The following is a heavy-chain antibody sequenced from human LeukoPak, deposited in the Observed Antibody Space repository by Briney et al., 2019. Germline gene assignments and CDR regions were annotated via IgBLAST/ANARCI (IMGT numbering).Heavy chain of an antibody. V-gene: IGHV3-7*04. CDR2: INQDGSEK. Sequence: GGSLRLSCAASGFTFSSYWMTWVRQAPGKGLEWVANINQDGSEKYYVDSVKGRFTISRDNAKNSLYLQMNSLRAEDTAVYYCASDFRGKSERGKDYWGQGILVTVSS. J-gene: IGHJ4*02. D-gene: IGHD3-16*01. CDR3: ASDFRGKSERGKDY. CDR1: GFTFSSYW.